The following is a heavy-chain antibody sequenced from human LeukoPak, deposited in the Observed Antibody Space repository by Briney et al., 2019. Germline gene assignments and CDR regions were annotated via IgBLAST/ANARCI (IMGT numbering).Heavy chain of an antibody. CDR2: INPSGGST. V-gene: IGHV1-46*01. J-gene: IGHJ4*02. Sequence: ASVKVSCKASGYTFTSYYMHWVRQAPGQGLEWMGIINPSGGSTSYAQKFQGRVTMTRDTSTSTVYMELSSPRSEDTAVYYCARGDDFWTGYSPSFDYWGQGTLVTVSS. CDR1: GYTFTSYY. D-gene: IGHD3/OR15-3a*01. CDR3: ARGDDFWTGYSPSFDY.